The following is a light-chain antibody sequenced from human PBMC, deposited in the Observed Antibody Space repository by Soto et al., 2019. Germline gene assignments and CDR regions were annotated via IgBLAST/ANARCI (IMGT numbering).Light chain of an antibody. CDR3: QQYGSSPRT. CDR1: QSVRSNH. CDR2: DAS. Sequence: EIVLTQSPGTLSLSPGERATLSCRASQSVRSNHLAWYQQKPGQAPRLLIYDASSRATGIPDRFSGSGSGKDFTLTISRLEPEDFAVYYCQQYGSSPRTFGRGTKLEI. V-gene: IGKV3-20*01. J-gene: IGKJ2*01.